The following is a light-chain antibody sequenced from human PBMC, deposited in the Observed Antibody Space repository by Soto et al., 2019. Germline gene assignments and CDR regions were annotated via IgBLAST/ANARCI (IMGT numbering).Light chain of an antibody. CDR3: QQYGGSPLFT. J-gene: IGKJ3*01. V-gene: IGKV3-15*01. CDR2: GIS. CDR1: QSVNSN. Sequence: EMVMTQSPAILSVSPGESATLSCRASQSVNSNYLAWYQQHPGQPPRLLIYGISTRATGIPARFSGSGSGTEFSLTISSLQSEDFAVYSCQQYGGSPLFTFGPGTRVDFK.